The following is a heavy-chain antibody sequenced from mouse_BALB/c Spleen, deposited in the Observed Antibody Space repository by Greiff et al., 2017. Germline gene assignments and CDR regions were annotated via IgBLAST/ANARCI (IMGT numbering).Heavy chain of an antibody. J-gene: IGHJ4*01. CDR2: IYPSDSYT. CDR1: GYTFTSYW. CDR3: TRWLLNAMDY. D-gene: IGHD2-3*01. Sequence: QVQLQQSGAELVRPGASVKLSCKASGYTFTSYWINWVKQRPGQGLEWIGNIYPSDSYTNYNQKFKDKATLTVDKSSSTAYMQLSSPTSEDSAVYYCTRWLLNAMDYWGQGTSVTVSS. V-gene: IGHV1-69*02.